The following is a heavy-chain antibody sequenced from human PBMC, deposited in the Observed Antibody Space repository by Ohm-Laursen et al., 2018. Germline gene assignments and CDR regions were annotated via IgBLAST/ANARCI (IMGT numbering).Heavy chain of an antibody. CDR1: GGSISTYY. D-gene: IGHD6-6*01. CDR3: TRRVATRPMYAFDI. J-gene: IGHJ3*02. CDR2: VYYSGST. V-gene: IGHV4-59*01. Sequence: TLSLTCTVSGGSISTYYWTWIRQSPGKGLEWIGYVYYSGSTNYNPSLKSRVIISVGMSKNQFSQNLISVTAADTAVYYCTRRVATRPMYAFDIWGQGTVVTVSS.